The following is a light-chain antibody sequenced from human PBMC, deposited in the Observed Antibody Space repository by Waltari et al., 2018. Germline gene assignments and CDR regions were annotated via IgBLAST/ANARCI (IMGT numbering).Light chain of an antibody. CDR1: QGISYF. CDR2: AAS. V-gene: IGKV1-9*01. J-gene: IGKJ4*02. CDR3: QHLNSSPPL. Sequence: IQLTQSPSSLSASVGDRVTITCRASQGISYFLAWYQQKPGQAPKVLIYAASTLQSGVPSRFSGSGSGTEFTLAISSLQPEDFATYYCQHLNSSPPLFGGGTKVEIK.